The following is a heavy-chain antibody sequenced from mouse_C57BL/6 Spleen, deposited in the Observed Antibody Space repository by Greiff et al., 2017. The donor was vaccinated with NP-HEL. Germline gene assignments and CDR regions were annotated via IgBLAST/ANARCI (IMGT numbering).Heavy chain of an antibody. D-gene: IGHD2-4*01. CDR1: GFSLTSYG. CDR2: IWSGGST. CDR3: ARSGLRRGYYAMDY. V-gene: IGHV2-2*01. J-gene: IGHJ4*01. Sequence: QVQLKQSGPGLVQPSQRLSITCTVSGFSLTSYGVHWVRQSPGKGLEWLGVIWSGGSTDYNAAFISRLSISKDNSKSQVFFKMNSLQADDTAIYYCARSGLRRGYYAMDYWGQGTSVTVSS.